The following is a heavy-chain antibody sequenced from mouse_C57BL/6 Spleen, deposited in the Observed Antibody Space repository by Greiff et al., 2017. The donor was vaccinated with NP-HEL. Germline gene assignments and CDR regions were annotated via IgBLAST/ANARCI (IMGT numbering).Heavy chain of an antibody. V-gene: IGHV1-55*01. J-gene: IGHJ2*01. CDR1: GYTFTSYW. CDR2: IYPGSGST. Sequence: QVQLQQPGAELVKPGASVKMSCKASGYTFTSYWITWVKQRPGQGREWIGDIYPGSGSTNYNEKFKSKATLTVDTSSSTAYMQLSSLTSEDSAVYYCARRNQYYCDYWAKAPLSQSPQ. CDR3: ARRNQYYCDY.